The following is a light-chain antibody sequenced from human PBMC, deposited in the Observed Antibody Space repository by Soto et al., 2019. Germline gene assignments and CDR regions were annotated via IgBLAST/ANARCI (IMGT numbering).Light chain of an antibody. CDR3: SSYAGSNNYYV. V-gene: IGLV2-8*02. Sequence: QSEQNQVASAYRSPGSSDHISSTGNSSDVGGYDYVSWYQQHPGKAPKLMIYEVSKRPSGVPDRFSGSKSGNTASLTVSGLQAEDEADYYCSSYAGSNNYYVFGTGTKVTVL. CDR1: SSDVGGYDY. CDR2: EVS. J-gene: IGLJ1*01.